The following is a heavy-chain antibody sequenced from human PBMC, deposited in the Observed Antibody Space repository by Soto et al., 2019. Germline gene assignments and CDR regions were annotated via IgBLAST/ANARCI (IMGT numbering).Heavy chain of an antibody. J-gene: IGHJ5*02. CDR3: AKDPKGLRYLYNWFDP. D-gene: IGHD4-17*01. CDR1: GFTFSSYA. CDR2: ISGSGGST. Sequence: EVQLLESGGGLVQPGVSLRLSCAASGFTFSSYAMSWVRQAPGKGLEWVSAISGSGGSTYYADSVKGRFTISRDNSKNTLYLQMNSLRAEDTAVYYCAKDPKGLRYLYNWFDPWGQGTLVTVSS. V-gene: IGHV3-23*01.